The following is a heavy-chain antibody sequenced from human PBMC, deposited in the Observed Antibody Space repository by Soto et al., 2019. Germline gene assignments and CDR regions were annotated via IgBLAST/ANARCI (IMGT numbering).Heavy chain of an antibody. CDR3: ARGGKDGYDFWSNPRGDGLTS. V-gene: IGHV1-8*01. CDR2: MRPATGMT. CDR1: GYTFANYD. D-gene: IGHD3-3*01. Sequence: QVQLLQSRAEVRRPGASVRVSCKASGYTFANYDVSWVRQAAGQGLERLGWMRPATGMTKPTYLPQFRDRATMTWATSLAPAYLDVHTLTYDDTAVYYCARGGKDGYDFWSNPRGDGLTSWGQGTLVVVSS. J-gene: IGHJ5*02.